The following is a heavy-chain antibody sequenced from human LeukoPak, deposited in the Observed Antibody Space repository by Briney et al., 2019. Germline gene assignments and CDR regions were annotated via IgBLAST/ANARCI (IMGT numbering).Heavy chain of an antibody. V-gene: IGHV4-59*01. Sequence: KASETLSLTCTVSGDSIYGYYWSWIRQPPGKGLEWIGYVYFSGSTTYNPSLKSRIHISINTSKNQFSLKLDSVTPADTAVYYCARGIAARHVGRAFDIWGQGTMVTVSS. J-gene: IGHJ3*02. CDR2: VYFSGST. CDR3: ARGIAARHVGRAFDI. CDR1: GDSIYGYY. D-gene: IGHD6-6*01.